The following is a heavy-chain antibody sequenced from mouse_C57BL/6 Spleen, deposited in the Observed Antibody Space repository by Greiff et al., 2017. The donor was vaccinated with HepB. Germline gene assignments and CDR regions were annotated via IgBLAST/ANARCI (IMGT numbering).Heavy chain of an antibody. D-gene: IGHD1-1*01. J-gene: IGHJ2*01. Sequence: QVQLQQPGAELVKPGASVKLSCKASGYTFTSYWMHWVKQRPGQGLEWIGMIHPNSGSTNYNEKFKSKATLTVDKSSSTAYMQLSSLTSEDSAVYYCARITTVVPPYYFDDWGQGTTLTVSS. CDR1: GYTFTSYW. CDR3: ARITTVVPPYYFDD. CDR2: IHPNSGST. V-gene: IGHV1-64*01.